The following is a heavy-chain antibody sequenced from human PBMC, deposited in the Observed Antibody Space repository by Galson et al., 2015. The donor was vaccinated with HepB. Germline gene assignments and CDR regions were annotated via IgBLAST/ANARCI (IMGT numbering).Heavy chain of an antibody. CDR3: ARDGAPSLRFLEWFY. CDR1: GGTFSRYA. D-gene: IGHD3-3*01. CDR2: IIPIFGTA. V-gene: IGHV1-69*13. Sequence: SVKVSCKASGGTFSRYAISWVRQAPGQGLEWMGGIIPIFGTANYAQKLQGRVTITADESSTTAYMELSSLRSEDTAVYYCARDGAPSLRFLEWFYWGQGTLVTVSS. J-gene: IGHJ4*02.